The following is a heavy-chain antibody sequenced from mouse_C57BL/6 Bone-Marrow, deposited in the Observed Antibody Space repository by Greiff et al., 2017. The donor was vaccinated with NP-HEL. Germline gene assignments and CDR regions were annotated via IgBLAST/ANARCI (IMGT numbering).Heavy chain of an antibody. J-gene: IGHJ2*01. CDR3: ARWTNWVFFDY. D-gene: IGHD4-1*01. CDR2: IYPGDGDT. CDR1: GYAFSSSW. V-gene: IGHV1-82*01. Sequence: QVQLQQSGPELVKPGASVKISCKASGYAFSSSWMNWVKQRPGKGLEWIGRIYPGDGDTNYNGKFKGKATLTADKSSSTAYMQLSSLTSEDSAVYFCARWTNWVFFDYWGQGTTLTVSS.